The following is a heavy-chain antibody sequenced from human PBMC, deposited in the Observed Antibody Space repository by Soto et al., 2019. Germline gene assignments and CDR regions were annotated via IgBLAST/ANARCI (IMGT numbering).Heavy chain of an antibody. CDR1: GFTFSSYS. D-gene: IGHD1-26*01. V-gene: IGHV3-48*02. CDR3: ARGLGFAFDI. Sequence: VQLVESGGGLVQPGGSLRLSCAASGFTFSSYSMNWVRQAPGKGLEWVSYISSGGVTIYYTDSVKGRFTISRDNAKNSLYLQMNSLRDEDTAVYYCARGLGFAFDIWGQGTVVSVSS. CDR2: ISSGGVTI. J-gene: IGHJ3*02.